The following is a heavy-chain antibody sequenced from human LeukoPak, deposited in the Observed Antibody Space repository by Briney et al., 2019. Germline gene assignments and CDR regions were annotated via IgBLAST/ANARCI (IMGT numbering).Heavy chain of an antibody. CDR1: GGSISNSNW. J-gene: IGHJ4*02. D-gene: IGHD3-22*01. V-gene: IGHV4-4*02. Sequence: SETLSLTCVVSGGSISNSNWWSWVRQPPGKRLEWIGEIYHVGATNYNPSLKSRVAISIDKSKNQFSLKLNSVTVADTAVYYCARRDYYGSTGYYKYWGQGTLVAVSS. CDR2: IYHVGAT. CDR3: ARRDYYGSTGYYKY.